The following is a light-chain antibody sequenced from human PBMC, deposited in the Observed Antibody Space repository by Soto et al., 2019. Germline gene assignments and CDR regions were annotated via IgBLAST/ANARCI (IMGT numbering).Light chain of an antibody. J-gene: IGLJ1*01. CDR3: EAWDDSLKGYV. CDR1: SSNIGSNT. V-gene: IGLV1-44*01. Sequence: ALTQPPSASGTPGQRVTISCSGSSSNIGSNTVNWYQQLPGTAPKLLIYSHNQRPSGVPDRFSGSKSGTSASLAISGLQSEDEADYYCEAWDDSLKGYVFGTGTKVTVL. CDR2: SHN.